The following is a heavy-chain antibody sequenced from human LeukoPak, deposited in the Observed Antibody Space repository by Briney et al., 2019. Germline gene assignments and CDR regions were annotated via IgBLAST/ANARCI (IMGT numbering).Heavy chain of an antibody. Sequence: GGSLRLSCSASGFTFSSYAMHWVRQAPGKGLEYVSAISSNGGSTYYADSVKGRFTISRDNAKNSLYLQMNSLRAEDTTVYYCARALAHYDILTGYYKGLDYWGQGTLVTVSS. CDR1: GFTFSSYA. J-gene: IGHJ4*02. CDR3: ARALAHYDILTGYYKGLDY. D-gene: IGHD3-9*01. V-gene: IGHV3-64*04. CDR2: ISSNGGST.